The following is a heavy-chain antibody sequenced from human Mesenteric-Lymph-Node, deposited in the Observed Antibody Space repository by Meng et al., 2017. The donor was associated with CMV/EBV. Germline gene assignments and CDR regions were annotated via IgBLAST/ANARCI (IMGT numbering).Heavy chain of an antibody. CDR1: ELTYNTYT. CDR3: ARDRPLRGYYYGMDV. CDR2: ISCSHTYI. D-gene: IGHD3-16*01. J-gene: IGHJ6*02. V-gene: IGHV3-21*01. Sequence: GGSLRLSCAATELTYNTYTMNWVRQAPGKGLEWVSSISCSHTYIQCADSVKGRFTISRDNPRNSLYLQMNSLGAEDTAVYYCARDRPLRGYYYGMDVWGQGTTVTVSS.